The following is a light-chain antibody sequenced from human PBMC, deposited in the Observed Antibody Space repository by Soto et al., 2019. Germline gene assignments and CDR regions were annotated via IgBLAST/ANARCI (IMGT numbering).Light chain of an antibody. CDR3: SSYEGTHNSWFV. V-gene: IGLV2-8*01. CDR1: SRDVGDYTY. CDR2: EVS. Sequence: QSLLPHPPSPFVAPVPAVTLSCPETSRDVGDYTYVSWYQQHPGKAPKLMISEVSTRPSGVPDRFSGCKSGNTASLTVSVLQVEYEDDSYCSSYEGTHNSWFVFGNGTKVTVL. J-gene: IGLJ1*01.